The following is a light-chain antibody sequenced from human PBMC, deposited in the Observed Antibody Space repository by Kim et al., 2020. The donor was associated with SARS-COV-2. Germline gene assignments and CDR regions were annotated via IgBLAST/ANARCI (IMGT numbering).Light chain of an antibody. CDR2: GAS. V-gene: IGKV3-15*01. Sequence: SPGETATLPCRASQNVVNFLAWYQQKPGQAPRLLIYGASTRATGIPARFSGSGYGTEFTLTISSLQSEDFAVYYCQQYNNWPPLIFGGGTKVDIK. CDR1: QNVVNF. CDR3: QQYNNWPPLI. J-gene: IGKJ4*01.